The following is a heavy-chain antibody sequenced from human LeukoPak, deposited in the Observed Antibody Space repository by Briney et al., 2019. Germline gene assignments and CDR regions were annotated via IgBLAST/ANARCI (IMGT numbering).Heavy chain of an antibody. J-gene: IGHJ4*02. D-gene: IGHD3-22*01. Sequence: PGGSLRLSCAASGFTFSSYSMNWVRQAPGKGLEWVSSISSSSSYIYYADSVKGRFTISRDNAKNSLDLQMNSLRAEDTAVYYCARDRSDYDSSGYYDYWGQGTLVTVSS. CDR1: GFTFSSYS. CDR2: ISSSSSYI. V-gene: IGHV3-21*01. CDR3: ARDRSDYDSSGYYDY.